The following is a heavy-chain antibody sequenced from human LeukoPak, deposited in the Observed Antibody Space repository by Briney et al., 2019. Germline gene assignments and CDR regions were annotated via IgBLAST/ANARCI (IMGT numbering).Heavy chain of an antibody. J-gene: IGHJ6*03. Sequence: ASVKVSCKASGYTFTGYYMHWVRQAPGQGLEWMGRINPNSGGTNYAQKFQGRVTMTRDTSISTAYMELSRLRPDDTAVYYCARGSGWNYGKWNYYYYMDVWGKGTTVTVSS. D-gene: IGHD1-7*01. CDR3: ARGSGWNYGKWNYYYYMDV. V-gene: IGHV1-2*06. CDR2: INPNSGGT. CDR1: GYTFTGYY.